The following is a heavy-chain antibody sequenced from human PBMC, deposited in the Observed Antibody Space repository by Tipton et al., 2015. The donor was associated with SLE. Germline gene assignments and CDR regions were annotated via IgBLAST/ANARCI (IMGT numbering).Heavy chain of an antibody. CDR1: GFNFSTYA. V-gene: IGHV3-30*01. J-gene: IGHJ4*02. D-gene: IGHD2-2*02. Sequence: SLRLSCAASGFNFSTYALHWVRQAPGKGLEWVAVIGYDGTNRHYVDSVKGRFTISRDNSRSTLLLQMTSLRPEDTAVYFCARDGYTHTWYYLDSWGQGTLVTVSS. CDR3: ARDGYTHTWYYLDS. CDR2: IGYDGTNR.